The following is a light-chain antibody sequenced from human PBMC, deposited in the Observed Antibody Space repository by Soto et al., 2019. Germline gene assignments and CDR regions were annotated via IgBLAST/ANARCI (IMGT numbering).Light chain of an antibody. Sequence: QSALTQPPSASGSPGQSVTISCTGTSSDVGGYNYVSWYQHHPGKAPKLMIYEVNNRPSGVSNRFSGSKSGYTASLTISGLQAEDEADYYCCSYTSSNTRLFGTGTKLTVL. CDR2: EVN. CDR3: CSYTSSNTRL. V-gene: IGLV2-14*01. J-gene: IGLJ1*01. CDR1: SSDVGGYNY.